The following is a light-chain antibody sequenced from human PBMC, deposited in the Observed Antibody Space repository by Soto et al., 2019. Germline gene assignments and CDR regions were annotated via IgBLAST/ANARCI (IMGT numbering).Light chain of an antibody. CDR2: GAS. CDR1: QSISDY. Sequence: GDRVAITCRSSQSISDYLNWYQQKPGKALKLVIYGASNLQSGVPPRFSGSGSGSEFTLTISGLQPDDFAIYFCQQSYSLPLTFGPGTKVDV. J-gene: IGKJ3*01. CDR3: QQSYSLPLT. V-gene: IGKV1-39*01.